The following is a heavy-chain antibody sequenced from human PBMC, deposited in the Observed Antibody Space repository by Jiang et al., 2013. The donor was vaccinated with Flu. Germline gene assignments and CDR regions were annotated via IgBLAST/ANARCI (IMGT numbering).Heavy chain of an antibody. CDR3: ARTLVVAATLGEDYFDY. CDR2: IIPIFGTA. J-gene: IGHJ4*02. Sequence: SVKVSCKASGGTFSSYAISWVRQAPGQGLEWMGGIIPIFGTANYAQKFQGRVTITADESTSTAYMELSSLRSEDTAVYYCARTLVVAATLGEDYFDYWGQGTLVTVSS. V-gene: IGHV1-69*01. D-gene: IGHD2-15*01. CDR1: GGTFSSYA.